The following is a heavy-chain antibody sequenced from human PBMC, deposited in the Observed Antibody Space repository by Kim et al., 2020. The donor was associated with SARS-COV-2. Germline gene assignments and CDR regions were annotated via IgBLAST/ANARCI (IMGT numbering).Heavy chain of an antibody. D-gene: IGHD6-6*01. Sequence: GGSLRLSCAASGFTFSSYGMHWVRQAPGKGLEWVAVIWYDGSNKYYADSVKGRFTISRDNSKNTLYLLMNSLRAEDTAVYYCARDGSTLELVSFDYWGQGTLVTVSS. J-gene: IGHJ4*02. CDR1: GFTFSSYG. V-gene: IGHV3-33*01. CDR3: ARDGSTLELVSFDY. CDR2: IWYDGSNK.